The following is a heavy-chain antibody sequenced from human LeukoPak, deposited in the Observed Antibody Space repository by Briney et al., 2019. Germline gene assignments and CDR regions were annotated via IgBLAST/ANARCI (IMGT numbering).Heavy chain of an antibody. CDR3: AREGGDYGDYYFDY. Sequence: GGSLRLSCAASGFTFDDYGMSWVRQAPGKGLEWGSGINWNGGSKGYADSVKGRFTISRDNAKNSLYLQMNSLRAEDTALYYCAREGGDYGDYYFDYWGQGTLVTVSS. CDR2: INWNGGSK. CDR1: GFTFDDYG. D-gene: IGHD4-17*01. J-gene: IGHJ4*02. V-gene: IGHV3-20*04.